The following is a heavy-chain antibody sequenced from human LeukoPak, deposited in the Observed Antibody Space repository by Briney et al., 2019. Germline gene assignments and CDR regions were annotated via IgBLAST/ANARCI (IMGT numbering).Heavy chain of an antibody. CDR3: ARASIAARPDY. V-gene: IGHV4-31*03. CDR2: VYYSGST. D-gene: IGHD6-6*01. CDR1: GGSISSGGYY. J-gene: IGHJ4*02. Sequence: SETLSLTCTVSGGSISSGGYYWSWIRQHPGQGLEWIGSVYYSGSTYYNPSLKSRVTISVDTSKNQFSLKLSSVTAADTAVYYCARASIAARPDYWGQGTLVTVSS.